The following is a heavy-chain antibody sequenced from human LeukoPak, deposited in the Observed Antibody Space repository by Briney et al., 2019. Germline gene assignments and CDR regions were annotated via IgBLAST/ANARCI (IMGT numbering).Heavy chain of an antibody. CDR2: ISSDSRYI. CDR3: ARDLGQWELLPNY. V-gene: IGHV3-21*01. J-gene: IGHJ4*02. CDR1: GFTFSTYS. D-gene: IGHD1-26*01. Sequence: GGSLRLSCAGSGFTFSTYSLNWVRQAPGKGLEWVSSISSDSRYIYNADSVKGRFTISRDNTRNSLYLQIDSLRAEDTAVYYCARDLGQWELLPNYWGQGTLVTVSS.